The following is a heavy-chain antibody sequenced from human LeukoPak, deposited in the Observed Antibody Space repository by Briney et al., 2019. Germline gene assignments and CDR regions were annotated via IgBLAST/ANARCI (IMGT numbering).Heavy chain of an antibody. D-gene: IGHD1-1*01. CDR3: ARGYARFYYYYMDV. CDR2: IYHSGIT. J-gene: IGHJ6*03. CDR1: DYSISSGYGYY. Sequence: PSETLSLTCTVSDYSISSGYGYYWGWIRQPPGKGLEWIGNIYHSGITYYNHFNSSLKSRVTTSIDTSKNQFSLRLTSVTAADTAVYYCARGYARFYYYYMDVWGKGTTVTVSS. V-gene: IGHV4-38-2*02.